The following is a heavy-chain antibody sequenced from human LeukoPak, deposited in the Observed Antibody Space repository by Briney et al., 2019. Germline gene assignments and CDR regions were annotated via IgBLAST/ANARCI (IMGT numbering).Heavy chain of an antibody. D-gene: IGHD4-17*01. Sequence: AGGSLRLSCAASGFTFSSYSMNRVRQAPGKGLEWVSSISSSSSYIYYADSVKGRFTISRDNAKNSLYLQMNSLRAEDTAVYYCARGRLDYGDYLNWFDPWGQGTLVTVSS. CDR3: ARGRLDYGDYLNWFDP. CDR1: GFTFSSYS. J-gene: IGHJ5*02. CDR2: ISSSSSYI. V-gene: IGHV3-21*01.